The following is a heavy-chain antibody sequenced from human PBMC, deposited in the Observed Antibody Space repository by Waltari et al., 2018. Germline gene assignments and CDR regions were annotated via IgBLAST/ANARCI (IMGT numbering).Heavy chain of an antibody. CDR2: INPNSGGT. Sequence: QVQLVQSGAEVKKPGASVKVSCKASGYTFTGYYMHWVRQAPGQGLEWMGWINPNSGGTNYAQKFQGRVTMTRDTSISTVYMELSRLRSDDTAVYYCARGSITTFGVVPFDYWGQGTLVTVSS. CDR1: GYTFTGYY. J-gene: IGHJ4*02. CDR3: ARGSITTFGVVPFDY. D-gene: IGHD3-3*01. V-gene: IGHV1-2*02.